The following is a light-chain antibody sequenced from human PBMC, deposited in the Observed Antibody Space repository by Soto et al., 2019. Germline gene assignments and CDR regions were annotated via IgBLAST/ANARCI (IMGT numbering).Light chain of an antibody. CDR2: DDS. CDR1: NIGNKS. Sequence: SYELTQPPSVSVAPGQTAMITCGGNNIGNKSVHWYQQRQGQAPVLVVYDDSDRPSGIPDRCSGSNSGNTATLIISRVEAGDEADYYCQVWDSSSDRWVFGGGTKLTVL. J-gene: IGLJ3*02. CDR3: QVWDSSSDRWV. V-gene: IGLV3-21*02.